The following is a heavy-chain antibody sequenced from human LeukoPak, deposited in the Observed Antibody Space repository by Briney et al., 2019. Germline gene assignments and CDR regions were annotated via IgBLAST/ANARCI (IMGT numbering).Heavy chain of an antibody. J-gene: IGHJ3*02. CDR3: TRSGRGGAFDI. CDR2: IYSDGGRT. V-gene: IGHV3-74*01. CDR1: GFTLNRYW. Sequence: GGSLRLSCAASGFTLNRYWMHWVRQAPGKGLVWVSRIYSDGGRTDYAASVKGRFTISGENAKNTLYLQMNSLRDEDSAVYYCTRSGRGGAFDIWGQGTRVTVSS. D-gene: IGHD1-26*01.